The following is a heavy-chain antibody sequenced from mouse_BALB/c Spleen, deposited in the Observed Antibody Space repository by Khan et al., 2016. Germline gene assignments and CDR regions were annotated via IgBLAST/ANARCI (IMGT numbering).Heavy chain of an antibody. CDR3: ARRQRYDAMDY. V-gene: IGHV1-7*01. CDR1: GYTFTSYW. CDR2: INPSTGYT. D-gene: IGHD2-14*01. Sequence: QVQLQQSGAELAKPGASVKMSCKASGYTFTSYWMHWVKQRPGQGLEWIGYINPSTGYTEYNQKFQDKATLTADKSSSTAYMQLSSLTSEDSAVYYCARRQRYDAMDYWGQGTSGTVSS. J-gene: IGHJ4*01.